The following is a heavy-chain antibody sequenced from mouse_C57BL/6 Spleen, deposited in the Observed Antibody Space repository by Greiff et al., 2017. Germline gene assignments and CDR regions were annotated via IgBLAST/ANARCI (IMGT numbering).Heavy chain of an antibody. D-gene: IGHD1-1*01. CDR1: GYTFTSYW. CDR3: ARGGITTVVAGDY. Sequence: QVQLQQPGAELVRPGSSVKLSCKASGYTFTSYWMHWVKQRPIQGLEWIGNIDPSDSETHYNQKFKDKATLTVDKSSSTAYLQLSSLTSEDSAVYYVARGGITTVVAGDYWGQGTTLTVSS. CDR2: IDPSDSET. V-gene: IGHV1-52*01. J-gene: IGHJ2*01.